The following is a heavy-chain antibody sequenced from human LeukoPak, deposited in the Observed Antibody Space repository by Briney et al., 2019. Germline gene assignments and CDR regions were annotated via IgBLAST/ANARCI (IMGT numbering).Heavy chain of an antibody. CDR1: GYSFTNYW. V-gene: IGHV5-10-1*01. J-gene: IGHJ6*02. CDR2: IDPSDSYT. Sequence: GESLKISCKGSGYSFTNYWVSWVRQMPGKGLEWMGRIDPSDSYTNYSPSFQGHVTISADKSISTAYLQWSSLKASDTAMYYCARRGFYFYGLDVWGQGTTDTVSS. CDR3: ARRGFYFYGLDV.